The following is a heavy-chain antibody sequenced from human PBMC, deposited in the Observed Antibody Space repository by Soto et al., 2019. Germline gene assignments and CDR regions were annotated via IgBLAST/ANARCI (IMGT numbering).Heavy chain of an antibody. V-gene: IGHV3-30*18. CDR3: AKDRRYSYGHLFDY. J-gene: IGHJ4*02. Sequence: PGGSLRLSCAASGFTFSSYGMHWVRQAPGKGLEWVAVISYDGSNKYYADSVKGRFTISRDNSKNTLYLQMNSLRAEDTAVYYCAKDRRYSYGHLFDYWGQGT. D-gene: IGHD5-18*01. CDR2: ISYDGSNK. CDR1: GFTFSSYG.